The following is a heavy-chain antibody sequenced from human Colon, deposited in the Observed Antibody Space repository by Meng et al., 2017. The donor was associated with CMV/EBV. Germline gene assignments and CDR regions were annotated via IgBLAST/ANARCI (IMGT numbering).Heavy chain of an antibody. J-gene: IGHJ5*02. Sequence: GSLSLTCTVSGGFIRSYYWSWIRQPPGKGLEWIGYIDYSGSTNNNPSLKSRVTISVDTSKNQFSLKLRSVTAADTAVYYCARVRLLSGSGWNWFDPWGQGTLVTVSS. CDR3: ARVRLLSGSGWNWFDP. CDR1: GGFIRSYY. CDR2: IDYSGST. V-gene: IGHV4-59*01. D-gene: IGHD6-19*01.